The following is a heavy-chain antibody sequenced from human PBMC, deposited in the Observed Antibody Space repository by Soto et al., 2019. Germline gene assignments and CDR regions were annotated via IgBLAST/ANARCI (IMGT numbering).Heavy chain of an antibody. Sequence: QVQLVESGGGVVQPGRSLRLSCAASGFTFSSYGMHWVRQAPGKGLEWVAVIWYDGSNKYYADSVKGRFTISRDNSKNTLYLQMNSLRAEDTAVYYCASASSYGDYPFDYCGQGTLVTVSS. D-gene: IGHD4-17*01. CDR3: ASASSYGDYPFDY. V-gene: IGHV3-33*01. CDR1: GFTFSSYG. J-gene: IGHJ4*02. CDR2: IWYDGSNK.